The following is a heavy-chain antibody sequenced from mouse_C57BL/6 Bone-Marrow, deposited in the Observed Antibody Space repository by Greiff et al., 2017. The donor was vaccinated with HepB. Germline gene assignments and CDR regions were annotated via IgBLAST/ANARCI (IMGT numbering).Heavy chain of an antibody. CDR2: IDPENGDT. Sequence: VQLKESGAELVRPGASVKLSCTASGFNIKDDYMHWVKQRPEQGLEWIGWIDPENGDTEYASKFQGKATITADTSSNTAYLQLSSLTSEDTAVYYCTTRDGSSYYAMDYWGQGTSVTVSS. CDR1: GFNIKDDY. D-gene: IGHD1-1*01. J-gene: IGHJ4*01. V-gene: IGHV14-4*01. CDR3: TTRDGSSYYAMDY.